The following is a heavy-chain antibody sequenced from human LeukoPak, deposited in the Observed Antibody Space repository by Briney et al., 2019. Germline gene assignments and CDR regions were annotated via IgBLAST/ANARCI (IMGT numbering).Heavy chain of an antibody. CDR2: INAGNGNT. V-gene: IGHV1-3*01. CDR3: ARESGGWDPFDY. D-gene: IGHD1-26*01. J-gene: IGHJ4*02. Sequence: ASVKVSCKASGYTFTSYAMHWVRQAPGQRLEWMGWINAGNGNTKYSQKLQGRVTITRDTSASTAYMELSSLRSEDTAVYYCARESGGWDPFDYWGQGTLVTVSS. CDR1: GYTFTSYA.